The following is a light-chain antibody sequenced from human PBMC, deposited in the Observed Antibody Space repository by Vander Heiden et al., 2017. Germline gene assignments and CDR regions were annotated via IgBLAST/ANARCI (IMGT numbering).Light chain of an antibody. Sequence: QSVLPQPPSASGTPGQRVTISCSGSTSNIESNSVNWYQQLPGTAPKLLIYTNSHRPSGVPDRFSGSKSGTSASLAISGLQSEDEADYYCAAWDDTQNGPVFGGGTKLTVL. CDR3: AAWDDTQNGPV. CDR1: TSNIESNS. V-gene: IGLV1-44*01. CDR2: TNS. J-gene: IGLJ3*02.